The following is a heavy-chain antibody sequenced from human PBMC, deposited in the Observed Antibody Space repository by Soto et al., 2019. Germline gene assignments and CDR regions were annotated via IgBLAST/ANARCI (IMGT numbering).Heavy chain of an antibody. D-gene: IGHD3-16*01. CDR1: GGTFSSYA. CDR3: AQCLLGVNYYYGMDV. Sequence: QVQLVQSGAEVKKPGSSVKVSCKASGGTFSSYAINWVRQAPGQGLEWMGGIIPIFGTADYAQKFQGRVTITADQSSSTAYMELSSLRSEDTAVYYCAQCLLGVNYYYGMDVWGQGTTVTVSS. J-gene: IGHJ6*02. V-gene: IGHV1-69*12. CDR2: IIPIFGTA.